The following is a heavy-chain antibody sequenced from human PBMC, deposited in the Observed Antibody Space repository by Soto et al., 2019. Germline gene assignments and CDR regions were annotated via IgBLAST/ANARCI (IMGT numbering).Heavy chain of an antibody. CDR2: TSYDGNKK. CDR3: AKGATSWSVYYYGMDV. CDR1: GFNLSHYG. J-gene: IGHJ6*02. V-gene: IGHV3-30*18. Sequence: GGSLRLSCAAYGFNLSHYGMHWVRQAPGKGLEWVSLTSYDGNKKYYGGSVEGRFTVSRDNSKKTVFLQMNSLRPEDTAVYYCAKGATSWSVYYYGMDVWGQXTAVTVSS. D-gene: IGHD2-2*01.